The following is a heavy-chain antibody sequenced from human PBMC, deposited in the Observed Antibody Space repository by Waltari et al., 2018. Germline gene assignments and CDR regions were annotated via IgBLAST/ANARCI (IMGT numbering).Heavy chain of an antibody. CDR1: GGSISSSSYY. Sequence: QLQLQESGPGLVKPSETLSLTCTVSGGSISSSSYYWGWIRQPPGKGLEWIGSIYYSGSTYYNPSLKSRVTISVDTSKNQFSLKLSSVTAADTAVYYCARGYSSGRSRGDWYFDLWGRGTLVTVSS. CDR3: ARGYSSGRSRGDWYFDL. CDR2: IYYSGST. V-gene: IGHV4-39*07. D-gene: IGHD6-19*01. J-gene: IGHJ2*01.